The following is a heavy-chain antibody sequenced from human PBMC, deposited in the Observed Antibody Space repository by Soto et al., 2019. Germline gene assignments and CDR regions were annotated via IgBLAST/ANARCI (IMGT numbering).Heavy chain of an antibody. CDR2: IIPIFGTA. CDR1: GGTFSSYA. J-gene: IGHJ6*02. CDR3: ARSSYCGGDGYSRGYYGMDV. Sequence: QVQLVQSGAEVKKPGSSVKVSCKASGGTFSSYAISWVRQAPGQGLEWMGGIIPIFGTANYAQKFQGRVTITADESTSTAYMELSSLRSEDTAVYYCARSSYCGGDGYSRGYYGMDVWGQGTTVTVSS. D-gene: IGHD2-21*02. V-gene: IGHV1-69*12.